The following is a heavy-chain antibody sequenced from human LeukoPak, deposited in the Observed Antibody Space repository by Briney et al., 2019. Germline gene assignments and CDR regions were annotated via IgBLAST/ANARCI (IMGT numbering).Heavy chain of an antibody. V-gene: IGHV3-30*02. CDR2: IRYDGSNK. CDR3: AKDRIDYGGYEKPDY. J-gene: IGHJ4*02. CDR1: GFTFSSYG. Sequence: GGSLSLSCAASGFTFSSYGMHWVRQAPGKGLEWVAFIRYDGSNKYYTDSVKGRFTISRDNSKNTLYLQMNSLRAEDTAVYYCAKDRIDYGGYEKPDYWGQGTLVTVSS. D-gene: IGHD5-12*01.